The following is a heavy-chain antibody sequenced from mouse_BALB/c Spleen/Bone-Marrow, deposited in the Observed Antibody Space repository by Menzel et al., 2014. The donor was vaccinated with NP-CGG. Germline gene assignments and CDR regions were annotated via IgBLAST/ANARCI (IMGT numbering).Heavy chain of an antibody. J-gene: IGHJ4*01. D-gene: IGHD1-2*01. Sequence: EVMLVESGPELVKPGASVKISCKTSGYTFTEYTMHWVKQSHGKSLEWIGGVNPDNGGTTYNQKFKGKATLTVDKSSSTAYMELRSLTSEDSAVYYCARKDYGYNYVMDYWGQGTSVTVSS. V-gene: IGHV1-18*01. CDR2: VNPDNGGT. CDR1: GYTFTEYT. CDR3: ARKDYGYNYVMDY.